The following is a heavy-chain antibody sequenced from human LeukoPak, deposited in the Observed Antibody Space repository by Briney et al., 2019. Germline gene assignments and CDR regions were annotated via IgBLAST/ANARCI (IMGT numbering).Heavy chain of an antibody. CDR1: RFTFSSYW. CDR3: ARGFVPAAI. Sequence: GGSLRLSCAASRFTFSSYWMSWVRQAPGKGLEWVANIKQDGSEKYYVDSVKDRFTISRDNAKNSLYLQMKSLRAEDTAVYYCARGFVPAAIWGQGTLVTVSS. V-gene: IGHV3-7*01. J-gene: IGHJ4*02. D-gene: IGHD2-2*01. CDR2: IKQDGSEK.